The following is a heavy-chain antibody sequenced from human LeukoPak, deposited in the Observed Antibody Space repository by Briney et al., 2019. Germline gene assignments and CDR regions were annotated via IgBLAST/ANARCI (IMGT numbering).Heavy chain of an antibody. CDR3: TTESWDIVATKGGGGVFDY. Sequence: GGSLRLSCAASGFTFSNAWMSWVRQAPGKGLEWVGRIKSKTDGGTTDYAAPVKGRFTISRDDSKNTLYLQMNSLKTEDTAVYYCTTESWDIVATKGGGGVFDYWGQGTLVTVSS. D-gene: IGHD5-12*01. CDR2: IKSKTDGGTT. V-gene: IGHV3-15*01. CDR1: GFTFSNAW. J-gene: IGHJ4*02.